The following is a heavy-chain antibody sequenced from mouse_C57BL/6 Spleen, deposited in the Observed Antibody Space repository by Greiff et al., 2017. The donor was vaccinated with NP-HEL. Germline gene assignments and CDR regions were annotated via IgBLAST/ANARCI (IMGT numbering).Heavy chain of an antibody. V-gene: IGHV1-69*01. CDR1: GYTFTSYW. Sequence: VQLQQPGAELVMPGASVKLSCKASGYTFTSYWMHWVKQRPGQGLEWIGEIDPSDSYTNYNQKFKGKSTLTVDKSSSTAYMQLSSLTSEDSAVYYCARGRYYDHAMDYWGQGTSVTVSS. CDR2: IDPSDSYT. D-gene: IGHD2-4*01. CDR3: ARGRYYDHAMDY. J-gene: IGHJ4*01.